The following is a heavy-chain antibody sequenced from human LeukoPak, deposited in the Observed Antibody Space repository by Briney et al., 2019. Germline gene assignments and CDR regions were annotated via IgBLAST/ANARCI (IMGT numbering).Heavy chain of an antibody. J-gene: IGHJ4*02. CDR1: GFTLSTYW. CDR2: IKQDGSEI. CDR3: ARSLPYGTTWYGRSDF. V-gene: IGHV3-7*03. Sequence: GGSLRLSCAASGFTLSTYWMSWVRQAPGKGPEWVANIKQDGSEIYYVDSVKGRFTISRDNAMNSLYLQMNSLRAEDTAIYYCARSLPYGTTWYGRSDFWGQGTLVTVSS. D-gene: IGHD6-13*01.